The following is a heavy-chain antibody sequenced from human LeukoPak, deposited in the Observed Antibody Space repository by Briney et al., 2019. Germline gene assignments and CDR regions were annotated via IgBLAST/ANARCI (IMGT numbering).Heavy chain of an antibody. CDR3: ARGPVRSDAFDI. V-gene: IGHV3-30-3*01. CDR1: GFTFSSYA. D-gene: IGHD1-14*01. CDR2: ISYDGSNK. J-gene: IGHJ3*02. Sequence: PPGGSLRLSCAGTGFTFSSYAMHWVRQAPGKGLEWVAVISYDGSNKYYADSVKGRFTISRDNSKNTLYLQMNSLRAEDTAVYFCARGPVRSDAFDIWGQGTMVTVSS.